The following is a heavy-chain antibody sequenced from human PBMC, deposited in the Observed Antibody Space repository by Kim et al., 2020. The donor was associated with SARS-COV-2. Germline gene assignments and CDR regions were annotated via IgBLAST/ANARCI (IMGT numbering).Heavy chain of an antibody. V-gene: IGHV1-69*13. CDR2: IIPIFGTA. CDR3: ARDGYSGYVNYYYGMDV. J-gene: IGHJ6*02. D-gene: IGHD5-12*01. Sequence: SVKVSCKASGGTFSSYAISWVRQAPGQGLEWMGGIIPIFGTANYAQKFQGRVTITADESTSTAYMELSSLRSEDTAVYYCARDGYSGYVNYYYGMDVWGQGTTVTVSS. CDR1: GGTFSSYA.